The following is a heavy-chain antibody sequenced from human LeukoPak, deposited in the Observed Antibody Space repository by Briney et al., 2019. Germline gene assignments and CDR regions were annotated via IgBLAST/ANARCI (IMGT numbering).Heavy chain of an antibody. D-gene: IGHD6-13*01. V-gene: IGHV1-46*01. CDR1: GYTFTASY. CDR2: VNPTSGRT. J-gene: IGHJ6*03. Sequence: GASVKVSCKASGYTFTASYLHWVRQAPGQGLEWMGMVNPTSGRTNYAQKFRGRVTMTRDTSTSTVYMELSSLRPEDTAIYYCAKGGGSNWIYYYYMDVWGKGTTVTVSS. CDR3: AKGGGSNWIYYYYMDV.